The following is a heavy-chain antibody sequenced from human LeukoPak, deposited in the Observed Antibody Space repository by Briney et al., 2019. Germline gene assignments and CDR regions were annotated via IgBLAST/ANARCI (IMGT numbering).Heavy chain of an antibody. J-gene: IGHJ5*02. CDR3: ARSKDFWSGYSAWFDP. V-gene: IGHV1-69*05. D-gene: IGHD3-3*01. Sequence: SVKVSCKASGGTFSSYAISWVQQAPGQGLEWMGGIIPIFGTANYAQKFQGRVTITTDESTSTAYMELSSLRSEDTAVYYCARSKDFWSGYSAWFDPWGQGTLVTVSS. CDR1: GGTFSSYA. CDR2: IIPIFGTA.